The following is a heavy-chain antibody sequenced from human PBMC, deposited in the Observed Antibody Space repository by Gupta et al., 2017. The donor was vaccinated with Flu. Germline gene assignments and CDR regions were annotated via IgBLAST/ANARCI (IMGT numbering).Heavy chain of an antibody. Sequence: QVQLQESGPGLVKPSQTLSLTCPVSGGSISSGSYYWSWIRQPAGKGLEWIGRIYTSGDTNYNPSLKSRVTISVDTSKNQLFLKLSSVTAADTAVYYCARDLEYSYGLYYYGMDVWGQGTTVTVSS. J-gene: IGHJ6*02. D-gene: IGHD5-18*01. CDR2: IYTSGDT. V-gene: IGHV4-61*02. CDR3: ARDLEYSYGLYYYGMDV. CDR1: GGSISSGSYY.